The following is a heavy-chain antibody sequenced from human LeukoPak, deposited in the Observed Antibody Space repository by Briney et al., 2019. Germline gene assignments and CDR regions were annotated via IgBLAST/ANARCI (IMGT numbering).Heavy chain of an antibody. CDR1: GFNVSNTY. CDR3: ARGTWNPALLDS. Sequence: GGSLRLSCVVTGFNVSNTYMIWLRQAPGKGLDWVSVIYSGGRTYYADSVTDRFTMARDNSKNTLYFQMNSLTAEDTAVYFCARGTWNPALLDSWGQGTLVTVSS. CDR2: IYSGGRT. J-gene: IGHJ4*02. V-gene: IGHV3-53*01. D-gene: IGHD1-1*01.